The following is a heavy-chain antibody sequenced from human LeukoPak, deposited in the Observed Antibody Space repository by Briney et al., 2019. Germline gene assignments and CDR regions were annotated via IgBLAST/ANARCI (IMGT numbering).Heavy chain of an antibody. V-gene: IGHV1-18*01. CDR3: ARDLGLFSSGWYLHPFDY. J-gene: IGHJ4*02. CDR1: GYTFTSYG. D-gene: IGHD6-19*01. Sequence: GASVTVSCKGSGYTFTSYGISWVRQAPGQGLEWMGGSSAYNGNTNDAQKLQGRVTITTDTSTSTAYMELRSLRCDDTAVYYCARDLGLFSSGWYLHPFDYWGQGTLVTVSS. CDR2: SSAYNGNT.